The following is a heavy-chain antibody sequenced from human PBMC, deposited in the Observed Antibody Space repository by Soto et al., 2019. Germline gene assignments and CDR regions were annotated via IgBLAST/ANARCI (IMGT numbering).Heavy chain of an antibody. J-gene: IGHJ3*02. Sequence: ASVKVSCKASGYTFTSYGISWGRQSPGQGLEWMGWISAYNGNTNYAQKLQGRVTMATDASTSTAYLELRSLRSDDTAVYYCARAKQWLYAFDIWGQGAMVTVSS. V-gene: IGHV1-18*01. CDR2: ISAYNGNT. D-gene: IGHD6-19*01. CDR1: GYTFTSYG. CDR3: ARAKQWLYAFDI.